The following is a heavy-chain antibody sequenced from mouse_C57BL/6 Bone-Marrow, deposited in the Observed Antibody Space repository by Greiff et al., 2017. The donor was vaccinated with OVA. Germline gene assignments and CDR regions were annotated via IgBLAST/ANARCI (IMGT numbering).Heavy chain of an antibody. CDR3: ARNGRWSFAY. CDR1: GFSLTSYG. J-gene: IGHJ3*01. V-gene: IGHV2-2*01. Sequence: VQLVESGPGLVQPSQSLSITCTVSGFSLTSYGVHWVRQSPGKGLEWLGVIWSGGSTDYNAAFISRLSISKDNSKSQVFFKMNSLQADDTAIYYCARNGRWSFAYWGQGTLVTVSA. D-gene: IGHD2-3*01. CDR2: IWSGGST.